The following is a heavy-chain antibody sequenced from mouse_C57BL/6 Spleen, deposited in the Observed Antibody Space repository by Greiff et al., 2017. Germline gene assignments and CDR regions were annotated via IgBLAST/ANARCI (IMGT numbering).Heavy chain of an antibody. CDR2: IYPGSGST. CDR3: ARREAAQAVRGY. J-gene: IGHJ2*01. Sequence: QVQLQQPGAELVKPGASVKMSCKASGYTFTSYWITWVKQRPGQGLEWIGDIYPGSGSTNYNEKFKSKATLTVDTSSSTAYMQLSSLTSEDSAVYYCARREAAQAVRGYWGEGTTLTVSS. CDR1: GYTFTSYW. V-gene: IGHV1-55*01. D-gene: IGHD3-2*02.